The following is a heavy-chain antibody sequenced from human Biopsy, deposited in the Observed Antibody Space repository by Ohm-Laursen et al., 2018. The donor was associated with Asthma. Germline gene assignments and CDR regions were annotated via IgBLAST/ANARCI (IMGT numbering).Heavy chain of an antibody. CDR2: INPNGGAT. Sequence: SSVEVSCKASAYTFIGYHLHWVRQAPGEGLEWMGRINPNGGATIYAQKFQGRVTMTRDKSISTAYMELSRLTSDDTAVYYCARVQKSPGDRWFDPWGQGTLVTVSS. V-gene: IGHV1-2*06. D-gene: IGHD7-27*01. J-gene: IGHJ5*02. CDR1: AYTFIGYH. CDR3: ARVQKSPGDRWFDP.